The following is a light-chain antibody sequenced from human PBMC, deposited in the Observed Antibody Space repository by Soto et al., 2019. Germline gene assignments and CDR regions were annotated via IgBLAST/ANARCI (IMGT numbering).Light chain of an antibody. CDR2: GAS. J-gene: IGKJ1*01. CDR3: QRYNNWLMRT. CDR1: QSVSSD. Sequence: EIVMTQSPATLSLSPGERATLSCRASQSVSSDLAWYQQKPGQGPRLLIFGASTRAAGIPARFSGSGSGTEFPLTISSLRSEDFAFYHCQRYNNWLMRTFGKGTKV. V-gene: IGKV3-15*01.